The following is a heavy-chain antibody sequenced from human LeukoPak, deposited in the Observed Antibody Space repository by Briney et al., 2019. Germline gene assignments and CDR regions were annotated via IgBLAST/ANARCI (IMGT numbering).Heavy chain of an antibody. D-gene: IGHD1-26*01. CDR2: ISSSSSYI. J-gene: IGHJ4*02. Sequence: GGSLRLSCAASGFTFSSFSMNWVRQAPGKGLEWVSSISSSSSYIYYADSVKGRFTISRDTAKNSLYLQMNSLRVEDTAVYYCARLLSGSYPHGNFDYWGQGTLVTVSS. V-gene: IGHV3-21*01. CDR1: GFTFSSFS. CDR3: ARLLSGSYPHGNFDY.